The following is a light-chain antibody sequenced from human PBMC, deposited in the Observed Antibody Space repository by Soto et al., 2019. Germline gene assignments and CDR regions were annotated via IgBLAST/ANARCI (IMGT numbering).Light chain of an antibody. CDR2: GAS. CDR3: QQYNNWPPIT. J-gene: IGKJ5*01. Sequence: EIVITQPPATLAVCPGERATLSCRASQSVSINLAWYQEKPGQAPRVLIYGASTRATGIPARFSGSGSGTEFTLTISSLQSEDFAVYYCQQYNNWPPITFGQGTRLEIK. CDR1: QSVSIN. V-gene: IGKV3-15*01.